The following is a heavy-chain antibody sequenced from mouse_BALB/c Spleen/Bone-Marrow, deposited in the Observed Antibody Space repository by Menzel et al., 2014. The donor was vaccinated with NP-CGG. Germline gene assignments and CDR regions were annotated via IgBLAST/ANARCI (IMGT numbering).Heavy chain of an antibody. CDR3: ARLGDRGWFAY. CDR2: INPHSSTI. Sequence: EVMLVESGGGLVQPGGSLKLSCAASGFDFSRYWMSWVRRAPGKGLEWIGEINPHSSTINYTPSLKDKFIISRDNAKNTLYLQMSKVRSEDTALYYCARLGDRGWFAYWGQGTLVTVSA. D-gene: IGHD3-3*01. J-gene: IGHJ3*01. CDR1: GFDFSRYW. V-gene: IGHV4-1*02.